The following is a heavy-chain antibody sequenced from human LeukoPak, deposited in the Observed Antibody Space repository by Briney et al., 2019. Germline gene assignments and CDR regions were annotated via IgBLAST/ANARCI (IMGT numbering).Heavy chain of an antibody. CDR3: ATTIAAAGKVY. J-gene: IGHJ4*02. V-gene: IGHV3-23*01. Sequence: GGSLRLSCAASGFTFSSYAMSSVRQAPGKGLEWVSAISGSGGSTYYADSVKGRFTISRDNSKNTLYLQMNSLRAEDTAVYYCATTIAAAGKVYWGQGTLVTVSS. CDR1: GFTFSSYA. D-gene: IGHD6-13*01. CDR2: ISGSGGST.